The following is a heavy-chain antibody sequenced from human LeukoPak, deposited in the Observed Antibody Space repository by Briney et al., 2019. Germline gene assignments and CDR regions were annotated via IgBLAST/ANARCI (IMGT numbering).Heavy chain of an antibody. Sequence: SGRSLRLSCAASGFTVSRKYMSWVRQAPGKGLEWVSVIHSGGTTYYADSVKGRFTISRDNSKNTLYLQMNSLRAEDTAVYHCASRPSGDYPYFDYWGQGTLVTVSS. CDR3: ASRPSGDYPYFDY. CDR2: IHSGGTT. CDR1: GFTVSRKY. V-gene: IGHV3-66*01. D-gene: IGHD2-21*01. J-gene: IGHJ4*02.